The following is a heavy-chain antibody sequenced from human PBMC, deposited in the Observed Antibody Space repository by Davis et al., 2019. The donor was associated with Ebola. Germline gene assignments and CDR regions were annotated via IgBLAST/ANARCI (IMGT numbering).Heavy chain of an antibody. Sequence: MPSETLSLTCAVYGGSFSGYYWSWIRQPPGKGLEWIGEINHSGSTYYNPSLKSRVTISVDTSKNQFSLKLSSVTAADTAVYYCASQTIAALEYYYGMDVWGQGTTVTVSS. CDR2: INHSGST. V-gene: IGHV4-34*01. J-gene: IGHJ6*02. CDR1: GGSFSGYY. D-gene: IGHD6-13*01. CDR3: ASQTIAALEYYYGMDV.